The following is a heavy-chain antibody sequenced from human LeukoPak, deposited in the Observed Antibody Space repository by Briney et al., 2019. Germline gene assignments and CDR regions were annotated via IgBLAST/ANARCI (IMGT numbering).Heavy chain of an antibody. Sequence: GGSLRLSCAATGFTFSSNWMSWVGQAPGKGLECVANIKQDGSEKYYVDSVKGRFTISRDNAKNSLYLQMNSLRAEDTAVYYCARVSTGVCDYWGQGTLVTVSS. V-gene: IGHV3-7*03. CDR3: ARVSTGVCDY. CDR2: IKQDGSEK. CDR1: GFTFSSNW. D-gene: IGHD2-8*01. J-gene: IGHJ4*02.